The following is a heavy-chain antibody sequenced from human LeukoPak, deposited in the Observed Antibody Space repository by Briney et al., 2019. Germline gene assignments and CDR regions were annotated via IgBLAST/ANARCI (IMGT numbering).Heavy chain of an antibody. V-gene: IGHV4-30-4*01. CDR2: IYYSGST. Sequence: SQTLSLTCTVSGGSISSGDYYWSWIRQPPGKGLEWIGYIYYSGSTYYNPSLKRRVTISVDTSKNQFSLKLSSVTAADTAVYYCARGASTYYYDSSGYYPFDYWGQGTLVTVSS. D-gene: IGHD3-22*01. CDR3: ARGASTYYYDSSGYYPFDY. CDR1: GGSISSGDYY. J-gene: IGHJ4*02.